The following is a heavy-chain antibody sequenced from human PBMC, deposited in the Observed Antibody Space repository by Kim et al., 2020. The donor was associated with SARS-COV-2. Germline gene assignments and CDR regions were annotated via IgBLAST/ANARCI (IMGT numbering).Heavy chain of an antibody. V-gene: IGHV3-23*01. D-gene: IGHD6-19*01. CDR1: GFTFSSYA. J-gene: IGHJ4*02. CDR2: ISGSGGST. CDR3: AKDEVAPPYSSGWSDY. Sequence: GGSLRLSCAASGFTFSSYAMSWVRQAPGKGLEWVSAISGSGGSTYYADSVKGRFTISRDNSKNTLYLQMNSLRAEDTAVYYCAKDEVAPPYSSGWSDYWGQGTLVTVSS.